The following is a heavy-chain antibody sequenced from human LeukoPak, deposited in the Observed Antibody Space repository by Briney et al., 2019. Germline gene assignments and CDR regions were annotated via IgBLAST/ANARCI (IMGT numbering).Heavy chain of an antibody. Sequence: SETLSLTCNVSGGSITTNSYYWNWIRQPPGRELEWIGYMSYSGSTDYNPSLKSRVTISVDTSKSQFSLQLSSVTAADTALYYCARLGGGRGRAFDIWGQGRMVSVSS. CDR2: MSYSGST. CDR1: GGSITTNSYY. V-gene: IGHV4-61*01. D-gene: IGHD2-15*01. CDR3: ARLGGGRGRAFDI. J-gene: IGHJ3*02.